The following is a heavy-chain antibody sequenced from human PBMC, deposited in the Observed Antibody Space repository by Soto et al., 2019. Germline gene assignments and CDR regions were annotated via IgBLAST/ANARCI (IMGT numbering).Heavy chain of an antibody. CDR1: GGSIISSNW. V-gene: IGHV4-4*02. D-gene: IGHD3-10*01. CDR3: ARDRDYYGSGTFPHWFDP. Sequence: PSETLSLTCAVSGGSIISSNWWSWVRQPPGKGLEWIGEIYHSGSTNYNPSLKSRVTISVDKSKNEFSLKLTSVTAADTAVYFCARDRDYYGSGTFPHWFDPWGQGTLVTVSS. CDR2: IYHSGST. J-gene: IGHJ5*02.